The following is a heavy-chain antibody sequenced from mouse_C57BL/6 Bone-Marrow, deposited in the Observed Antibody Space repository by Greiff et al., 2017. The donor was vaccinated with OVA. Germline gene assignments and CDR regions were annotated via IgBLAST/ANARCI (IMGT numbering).Heavy chain of an antibody. CDR2: IWRGGST. J-gene: IGHJ3*01. CDR1: GFSLTSYG. Sequence: VKLMESGPGLVQPSQSLSITCTVSGFSLTSYGVHWVRQSPGKGLEWLGVIWRGGSTDYNAAFMSRLSITKDNSKSQVFFKMNSLQADDTAIYYCAKTSDGYYPWFAYWGQGTLVTVSA. D-gene: IGHD2-3*01. V-gene: IGHV2-5*01. CDR3: AKTSDGYYPWFAY.